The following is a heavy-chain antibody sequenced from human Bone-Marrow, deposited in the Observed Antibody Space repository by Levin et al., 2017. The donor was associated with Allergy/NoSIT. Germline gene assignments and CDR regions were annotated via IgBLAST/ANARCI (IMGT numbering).Heavy chain of an antibody. CDR2: IYYSGST. D-gene: IGHD6-19*01. J-gene: IGHJ5*02. Sequence: ESLKISCTVSGGSISSSSYYWGWIRQPPGKGLEWIGSIYYSGSTYYNPSLKSRVTISVDTSKNQFSLKLSSVTAADTAVYYCAREYSSRGWFDPWGQGTLVTVSS. CDR3: AREYSSRGWFDP. V-gene: IGHV4-39*07. CDR1: GGSISSSSYY.